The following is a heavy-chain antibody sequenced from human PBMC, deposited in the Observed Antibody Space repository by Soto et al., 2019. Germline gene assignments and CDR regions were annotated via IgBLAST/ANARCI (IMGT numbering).Heavy chain of an antibody. V-gene: IGHV5-51*01. D-gene: IGHD4-4*01. CDR3: ARLNTVANHRRYYLYGMDV. J-gene: IGHJ6*02. Sequence: GESLKISCKGSGYSFTSYWIGWVRQMPGKGLEWMGIIYPGDSDTRYSPSFQGQVTISADKSISTAYLQWSSLQASDTAMYSCARLNTVANHRRYYLYGMDVWCHGSTVTVSS. CDR2: IYPGDSDT. CDR1: GYSFTSYW.